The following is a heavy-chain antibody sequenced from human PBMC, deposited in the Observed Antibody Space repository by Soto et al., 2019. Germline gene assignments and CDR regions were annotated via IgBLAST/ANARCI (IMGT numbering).Heavy chain of an antibody. Sequence: EVQLVESGGGLVQPGRSLRLSCAASGFTFDDYAMHWVRQAPGKGLEWVSGISWNSGSIGYADSVKGRFTISRDNSKNTLYLQMNSLRAEDTAVYYCAKVFIRGSSRGYFDYWGQGTLVTVSS. CDR3: AKVFIRGSSRGYFDY. D-gene: IGHD3-10*01. V-gene: IGHV3-9*01. J-gene: IGHJ4*02. CDR2: ISWNSGSI. CDR1: GFTFDDYA.